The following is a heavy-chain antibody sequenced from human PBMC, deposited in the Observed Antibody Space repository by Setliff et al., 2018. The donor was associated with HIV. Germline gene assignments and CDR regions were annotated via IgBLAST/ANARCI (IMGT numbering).Heavy chain of an antibody. CDR2: INPTGGST. CDR1: GYTFTAHH. Sequence: ASVKVSCKSSGYTFTAHHIHWVRQAPGQGLEWMGIINPTGGSTSYGQKFQGRLTVTRDTSTSTVYMDLSSLRSEDTAVYYCVRGGGSSAYPPFEYWGQGTLVTVSS. CDR3: VRGGGSSAYPPFEY. D-gene: IGHD3-16*01. J-gene: IGHJ4*02. V-gene: IGHV1-46*01.